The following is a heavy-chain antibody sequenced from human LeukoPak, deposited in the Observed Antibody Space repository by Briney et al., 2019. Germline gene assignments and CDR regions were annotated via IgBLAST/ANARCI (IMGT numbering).Heavy chain of an antibody. D-gene: IGHD3-3*01. CDR2: IYHSGST. Sequence: PSGTLSLTCAVSGYSISSGYYWGWIRQPPGKGLEWIGSIYHSGSTYYNPSLKSRVTISVDTSKNQFSLKLSSGTAADTAVYYCARLNDFWEDYWGQGTLVTVSS. V-gene: IGHV4-38-2*01. CDR3: ARLNDFWEDY. J-gene: IGHJ4*02. CDR1: GYSISSGYY.